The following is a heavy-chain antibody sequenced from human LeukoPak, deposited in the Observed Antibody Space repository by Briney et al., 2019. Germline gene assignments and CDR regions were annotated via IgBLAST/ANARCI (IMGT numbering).Heavy chain of an antibody. CDR1: GGSISSYY. V-gene: IGHV4-59*01. J-gene: IGHJ4*02. Sequence: SETLSLTCTVSGGSISSYYWSWIRQPPGKGLEWIGYIYYSGSTNYNPSLKSRVTISVDTSKNQFSLKLSSVTAADTAVYYCARDPSTMVRGVLDYWGQGTLVTVSS. CDR2: IYYSGST. CDR3: ARDPSTMVRGVLDY. D-gene: IGHD3-10*01.